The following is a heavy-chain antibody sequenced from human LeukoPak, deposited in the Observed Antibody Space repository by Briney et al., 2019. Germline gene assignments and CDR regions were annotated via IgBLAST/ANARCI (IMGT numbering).Heavy chain of an antibody. Sequence: PGGSLRLSCAASGFTFSSHWMSWVRQAPGKGLEWVANIKQDGSEKYYVDSVKGRFTISRDNAKNSLYLQMNSLRAEDTAVYYCASSGWYYFDYWGQGTLVTVSS. CDR3: ASSGWYYFDY. D-gene: IGHD6-19*01. J-gene: IGHJ4*02. V-gene: IGHV3-7*01. CDR1: GFTFSSHW. CDR2: IKQDGSEK.